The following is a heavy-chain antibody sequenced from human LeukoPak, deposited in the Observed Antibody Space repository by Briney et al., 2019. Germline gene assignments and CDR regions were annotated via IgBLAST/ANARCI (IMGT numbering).Heavy chain of an antibody. J-gene: IGHJ3*02. V-gene: IGHV1-2*02. Sequence: GASVKVSCKTSGTTFNGYYMHWVRLAPGQGLEWMGWNSPNGAAANYAQKFQGRITMTRDTSITTAYMELSRLRSDDTAVYYCARERNHGLRGFDIWGQGTMVTVSS. CDR3: ARERNHGLRGFDI. CDR1: GTTFNGYY. D-gene: IGHD4-17*01. CDR2: NSPNGAAA.